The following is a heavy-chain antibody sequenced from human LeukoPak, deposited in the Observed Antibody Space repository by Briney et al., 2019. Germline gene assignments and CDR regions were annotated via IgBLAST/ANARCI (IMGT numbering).Heavy chain of an antibody. D-gene: IGHD1-26*01. CDR3: ARADLSGSYFHPHFLDY. J-gene: IGHJ4*02. CDR1: GFTFSSYE. Sequence: GGSLRLSCAASGFTFSSYEMNWVRQAPGKGLEWVSYISSSGSTIYYADSVKGRFTISRDNAKNSLYLQMNSLRAEDTAMHYCARADLSGSYFHPHFLDYWGQGTLVTVSS. CDR2: ISSSGSTI. V-gene: IGHV3-48*03.